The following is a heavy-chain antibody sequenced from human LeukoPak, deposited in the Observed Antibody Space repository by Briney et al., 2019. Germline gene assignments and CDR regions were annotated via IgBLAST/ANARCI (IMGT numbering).Heavy chain of an antibody. Sequence: AGGSLRLSCAASGFTFSRDWMHWVRQAPGKGLVWVSLIESDGSRTNYADSVKGRFTISRDNSKNTLYLQMNSLRAEDTAVYYCASDSYSPEYFQHWGQGTLVTVSS. J-gene: IGHJ1*01. CDR1: GFTFSRDW. D-gene: IGHD2-15*01. V-gene: IGHV3-74*01. CDR3: ASDSYSPEYFQH. CDR2: IESDGSRT.